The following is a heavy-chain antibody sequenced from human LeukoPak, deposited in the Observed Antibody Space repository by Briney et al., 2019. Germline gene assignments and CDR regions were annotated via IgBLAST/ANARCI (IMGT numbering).Heavy chain of an antibody. CDR1: GGSISSYY. D-gene: IGHD3-9*01. J-gene: IGHJ4*02. Sequence: PSETLSLTCTVSGGSISSYYWSWIRQPPGKGLEWMGYIYYSGSTNYNPSPTSRVTISVDTSKSQFSLKLSSVTTADTAVYYCARVGRFYDILTGYHYYLDYWGQGTLVTLSS. CDR2: IYYSGST. CDR3: ARVGRFYDILTGYHYYLDY. V-gene: IGHV4-59*01.